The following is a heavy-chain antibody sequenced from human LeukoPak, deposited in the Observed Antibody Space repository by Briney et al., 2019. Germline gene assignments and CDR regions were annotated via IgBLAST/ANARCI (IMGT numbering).Heavy chain of an antibody. CDR1: GGSISSGGYS. Sequence: SQTLSLTCAVSGGSISSGGYSWSWIRQPPGTGLEWIGYIYHSGSTYYNPSLKSRVTISVDRSKNQFSLKLSSVTAAGTAVYYCARDRRDYYYGMDVWGQGTTVTVSS. V-gene: IGHV4-30-2*01. J-gene: IGHJ6*02. CDR3: ARDRRDYYYGMDV. CDR2: IYHSGST.